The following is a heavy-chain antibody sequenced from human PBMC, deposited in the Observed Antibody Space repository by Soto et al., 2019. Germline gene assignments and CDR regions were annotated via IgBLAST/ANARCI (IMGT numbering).Heavy chain of an antibody. D-gene: IGHD2-21*01. CDR1: GFTFSSYA. CDR2: ISYDGSNK. V-gene: IGHV3-30-3*01. Sequence: PGGSLRLSCAASGFTFSSYAMHWVRQAPGKGLEWVAVISYDGSNKYYADSVKGRFTISRDNSKNTLYLQMNSLRAEDTAVYYCARDLYKVVIAMPDYWGQGTLVTVS. CDR3: ARDLYKVVIAMPDY. J-gene: IGHJ4*02.